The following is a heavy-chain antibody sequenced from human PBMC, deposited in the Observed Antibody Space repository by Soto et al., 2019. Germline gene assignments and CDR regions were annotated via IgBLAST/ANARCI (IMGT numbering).Heavy chain of an antibody. D-gene: IGHD3-16*01. CDR3: AKGIVGGGYYYFGLDV. CDR2: ISGSGATT. J-gene: IGHJ6*02. CDR1: GFTFSTYA. V-gene: IGHV3-23*01. Sequence: EVQLLESGGGWVQPGGSLRLSCAASGFTFSTYAMSWVRQVPAKGLEWVSAISGSGATTYNTDSVKGRFTISRDNSKNTLYLQMNSLRAEDTAVYYCAKGIVGGGYYYFGLDVWGQGTTVTVSS.